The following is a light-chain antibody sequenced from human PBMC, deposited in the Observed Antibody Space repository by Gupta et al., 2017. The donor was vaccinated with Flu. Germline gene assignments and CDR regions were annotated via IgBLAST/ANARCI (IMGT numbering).Light chain of an antibody. CDR3: QQYNSYWT. J-gene: IGKJ1*01. CDR2: KAS. Sequence: VGGRVTITCRASQSISSWLAWYQQKPGKAPKLLIYKASSLESGVPSRFSGSGSGTEFTLTISSLQPDDFATYYCQQYNSYWTFGQGTKVEIK. CDR1: QSISSW. V-gene: IGKV1-5*03.